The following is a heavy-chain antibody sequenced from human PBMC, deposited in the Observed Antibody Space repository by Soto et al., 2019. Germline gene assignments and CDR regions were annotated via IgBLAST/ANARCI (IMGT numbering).Heavy chain of an antibody. CDR3: APRIAVAGTNWFDP. J-gene: IGHJ5*02. V-gene: IGHV2-5*02. Sequence: QITLKESGPTLVKPTQTLTLTCTFSGFSLSTSGVGVGWIRQPPGKALEWLALIYWDDDKRYSPSLKSRLTIAKDTSKNQVVLTMTNMDPVDTATYYCAPRIAVAGTNWFDPWGQGTLVTVSS. D-gene: IGHD6-19*01. CDR2: IYWDDDK. CDR1: GFSLSTSGVG.